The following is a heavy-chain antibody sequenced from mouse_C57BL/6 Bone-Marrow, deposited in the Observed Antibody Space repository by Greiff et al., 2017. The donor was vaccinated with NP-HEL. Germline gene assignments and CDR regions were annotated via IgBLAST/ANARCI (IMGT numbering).Heavy chain of an antibody. J-gene: IGHJ3*01. CDR3: TSHDGYHGAY. D-gene: IGHD2-3*01. Sequence: VQLQQSGAELVRPGTSVKVSCKASGYAFTNYLIEWVKQRPGQGLEWIGVINPGSGGTNYNEKFKGKATQTADKSSSTAYMQLSSLTSEDSAVYFCTSHDGYHGAYWGQGTLVTVSA. CDR1: GYAFTNYL. CDR2: INPGSGGT. V-gene: IGHV1-54*01.